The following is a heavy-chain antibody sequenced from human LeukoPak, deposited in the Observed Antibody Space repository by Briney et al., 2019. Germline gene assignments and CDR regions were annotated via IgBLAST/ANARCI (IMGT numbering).Heavy chain of an antibody. J-gene: IGHJ4*02. Sequence: GGSLRLSCAASGFTFSSYAMHWVRQAPGKGLEWVAVISYDGSNKYYAGSVKGRFTISRDNSKNTLYLQMNSLRAEDTAVYYCARDLTDSSGWYRFDYWGQGTLVTVSS. CDR2: ISYDGSNK. V-gene: IGHV3-30-3*01. CDR3: ARDLTDSSGWYRFDY. CDR1: GFTFSSYA. D-gene: IGHD6-19*01.